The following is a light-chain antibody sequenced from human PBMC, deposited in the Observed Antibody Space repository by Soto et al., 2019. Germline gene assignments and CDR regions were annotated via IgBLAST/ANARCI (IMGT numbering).Light chain of an antibody. J-gene: IGKJ1*01. V-gene: IGKV1-39*01. CDR1: QTISTY. CDR3: QQSYSFLWT. CDR2: AAS. Sequence: DIQMTQSPSSLSASVGDRITITCRASQTISTYLNWYQQKPGEAPRLLIYAASSLQSGVPSMFSGSGSGTDFTLTINSLQPEDSATYYCQQSYSFLWTFGQGTKVDIK.